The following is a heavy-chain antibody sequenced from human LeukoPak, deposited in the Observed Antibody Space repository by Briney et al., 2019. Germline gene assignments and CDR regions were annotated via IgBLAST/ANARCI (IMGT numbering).Heavy chain of an antibody. Sequence: GASVKVSCKASGYTFTGYYMHWVRQAPGQGLEWMGWINPNSGGTNYAQKFQGRVTMTRDTSISTAYMELSRLRSDDTAVYYCARGPRIAVARGRNWFDPWGQGTLVTVSS. V-gene: IGHV1-2*02. CDR3: ARGPRIAVARGRNWFDP. CDR1: GYTFTGYY. CDR2: INPNSGGT. D-gene: IGHD6-19*01. J-gene: IGHJ5*02.